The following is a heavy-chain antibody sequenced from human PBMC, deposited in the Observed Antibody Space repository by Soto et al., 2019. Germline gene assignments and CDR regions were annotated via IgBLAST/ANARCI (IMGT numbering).Heavy chain of an antibody. V-gene: IGHV3-23*01. CDR3: AKNRQFRSYYESAGHYDN. Sequence: EVELLESGGGLVQPGGSLRLSCVASGFTFKNYDMRWIRQAPGKGLEWVSGISGSGGVTYYADSVKSRFTISRDNSKNTLYLQMNSLRAEDTAIYYCAKNRQFRSYYESAGHYDNWGQGTLVTVSS. CDR2: ISGSGGVT. CDR1: GFTFKNYD. J-gene: IGHJ4*02. D-gene: IGHD3-10*01.